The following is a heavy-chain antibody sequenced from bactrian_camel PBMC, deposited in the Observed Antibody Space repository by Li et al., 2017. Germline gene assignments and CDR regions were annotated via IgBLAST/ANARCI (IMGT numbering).Heavy chain of an antibody. CDR2: IYTREGKT. CDR1: GYTFSRGC. V-gene: IGHV3S1*01. D-gene: IGHD2*01. Sequence: HVQLVESGGESVQAGGSLRLSCDTSGYTFSRGCAAWSRQAPGKEREGVAAIYTREGKTYYADSVKGRFTISRDSAENSVYLQMNNLKPDDTGVYYCAAVESGIIESTYCSGRVRGPSYGMDYWGKGTQVTVS. J-gene: IGHJ7*01.